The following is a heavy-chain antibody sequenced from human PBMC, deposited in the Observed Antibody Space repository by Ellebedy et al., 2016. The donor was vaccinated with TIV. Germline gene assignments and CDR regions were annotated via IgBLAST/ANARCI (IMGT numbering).Heavy chain of an antibody. Sequence: PGGSLRLSCAASGFTFSSHDMHWVRQPTGKGLEWVSVITSAGDTYYLSSVKGRFIISRDSAKNSLYLQTNSLRAEDTAVYYCARATSGFDYWGQGALATVSS. CDR2: ITSAGDT. CDR1: GFTFSSHD. J-gene: IGHJ4*02. D-gene: IGHD5-24*01. CDR3: ARATSGFDY. V-gene: IGHV3-13*01.